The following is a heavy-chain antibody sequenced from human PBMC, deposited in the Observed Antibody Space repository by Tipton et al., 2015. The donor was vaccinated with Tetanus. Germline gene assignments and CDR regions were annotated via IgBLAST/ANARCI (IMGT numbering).Heavy chain of an antibody. V-gene: IGHV3-30*18. CDR2: ISYDGSNK. CDR1: GFTFSSYG. J-gene: IGHJ4*02. D-gene: IGHD1-26*01. CDR3: AKVVSPWELRLPIFDY. Sequence: SLRLSCAASGFTFSSYGMHWVRQAAGKGLEWVAVISYDGSNKYYADSVKGRFTISRDNSKNTLYLQMNSLRAEDTAVYYCAKVVSPWELRLPIFDYWGQGTLVTVSS.